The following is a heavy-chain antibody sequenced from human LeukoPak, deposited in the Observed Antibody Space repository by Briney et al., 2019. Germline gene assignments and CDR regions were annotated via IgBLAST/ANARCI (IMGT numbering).Heavy chain of an antibody. Sequence: GGSLRLSCAASGFTFSSYGMHWVRQAPGKGLEWVAFIRYDGSNKYYADSVKGRFTISRDNSKNTLYLQMNSLRAEDTAVYYCAKDSPGLEQPYNWFDPWGQGTLSPSRQ. CDR2: IRYDGSNK. CDR3: AKDSPGLEQPYNWFDP. J-gene: IGHJ5*02. D-gene: IGHD1/OR15-1a*01. CDR1: GFTFSSYG. V-gene: IGHV3-30*02.